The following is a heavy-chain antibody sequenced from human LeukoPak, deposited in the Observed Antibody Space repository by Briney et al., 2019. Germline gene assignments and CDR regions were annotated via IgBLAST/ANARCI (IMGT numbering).Heavy chain of an antibody. J-gene: IGHJ4*02. Sequence: SGGSLRLSCVASGFTFDEYTMHWVRQVPGKGLEWVSVIGWDSDSKYYLESVKGRFTISRDNSKNSLYLQMNSSRTEDTAFYYCAKDRSRSYSSFDSWGQGTLVSVSS. CDR1: GFTFDEYT. CDR3: AKDRSRSYSSFDS. CDR2: IGWDSDSK. D-gene: IGHD6-19*01. V-gene: IGHV3-43*01.